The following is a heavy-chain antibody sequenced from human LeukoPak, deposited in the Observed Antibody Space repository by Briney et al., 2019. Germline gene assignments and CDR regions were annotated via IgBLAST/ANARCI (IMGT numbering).Heavy chain of an antibody. CDR1: GGSINTYY. D-gene: IGHD2-2*01. J-gene: IGHJ3*01. CDR2: ISDSESA. CDR3: ARGYCSSNSCYLGAYDV. V-gene: IGHV4-59*12. Sequence: SETLSLTCTVSGGSINTYYWSWIRQPPGKGLECIGYISDSESANYNPSLKSRVAISIDTSRNQLSLKVNSVTAADTAVYYCARGYCSSNSCYLGAYDVWGQGTMVTVSS.